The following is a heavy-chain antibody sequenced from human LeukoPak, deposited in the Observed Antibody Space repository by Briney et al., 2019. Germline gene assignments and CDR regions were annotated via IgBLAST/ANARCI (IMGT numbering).Heavy chain of an antibody. V-gene: IGHV3-21*05. CDR3: ARDTFQPGLIDS. CDR2: INDESSDI. Sequence: GGSLRFSCEASGFTFSLYAMTGVGQVPGKGLEWVSYINDESSDIHYAGSVRGRFTISRDDARQTLYLQLSSLRVEDTAVYYCARDTFQPGLIDSWGQGTLVTVSS. CDR1: GFTFSLYA. D-gene: IGHD2-2*01. J-gene: IGHJ4*02.